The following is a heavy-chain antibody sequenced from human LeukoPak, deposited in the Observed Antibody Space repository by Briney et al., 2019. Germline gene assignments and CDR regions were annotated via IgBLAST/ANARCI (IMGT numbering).Heavy chain of an antibody. Sequence: LTGGSLRLSCAASGFTFNNAWMSWVRQAPGKGLEWVANINQDESVRYYVDSVKGRFTISRDNAKNSLYLQMNSLRAEDTAVYYCARIGYSSSSFDYWGQGTLVTVSS. V-gene: IGHV3-7*01. J-gene: IGHJ4*02. CDR3: ARIGYSSSSFDY. D-gene: IGHD6-6*01. CDR1: GFTFNNAW. CDR2: INQDESVR.